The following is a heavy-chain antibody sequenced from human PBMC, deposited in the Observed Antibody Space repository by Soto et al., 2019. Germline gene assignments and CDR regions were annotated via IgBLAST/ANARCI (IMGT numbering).Heavy chain of an antibody. CDR1: GGSVSSGSYY. Sequence: QVQLQESGPGLVKPSETLSLTCTVSGGSVSSGSYYWSWIRQPPGKGLEWIGYIYYSGSTNYHPSLQSRVTISGDTFKNQFSRVLSSVTAADTAVYSRGRGGQQLVPFDYWGQGTLVTVSS. CDR2: IYYSGST. J-gene: IGHJ4*02. CDR3: GRGGQQLVPFDY. D-gene: IGHD6-13*01. V-gene: IGHV4-61*01.